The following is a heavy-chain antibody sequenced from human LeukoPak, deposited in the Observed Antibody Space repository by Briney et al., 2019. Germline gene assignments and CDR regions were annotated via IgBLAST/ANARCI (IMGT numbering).Heavy chain of an antibody. CDR1: GGTFISYA. Sequence: SVKVSCKASGGTFISYAISWVRQAPGQGLEWMGRVIPIFGTANYAQKFQGRVTITTDESTSTAYMELSSLRSEDTAVYYCAREAIVVPITKYFDYWGQGTLVTVSS. J-gene: IGHJ4*02. CDR3: AREAIVVPITKYFDY. D-gene: IGHD3-22*01. CDR2: VIPIFGTA. V-gene: IGHV1-69*05.